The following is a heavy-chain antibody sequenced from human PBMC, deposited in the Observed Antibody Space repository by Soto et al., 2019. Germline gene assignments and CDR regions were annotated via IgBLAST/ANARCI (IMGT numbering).Heavy chain of an antibody. V-gene: IGHV4-39*01. D-gene: IGHD3-10*01. CDR2: TFYSGST. CDR3: ARHYGSFDP. CDR1: GGSISSSGYY. J-gene: IGHJ5*02. Sequence: SETLSLTCTVSGGSISSSGYYWGWIRQPPGKGLEWIGTTFYSGSTYFNPSLKSRVTVSVDTSKNQFSLKLSSVTAADTAVYYCARHYGSFDPWGQGTLVTVSS.